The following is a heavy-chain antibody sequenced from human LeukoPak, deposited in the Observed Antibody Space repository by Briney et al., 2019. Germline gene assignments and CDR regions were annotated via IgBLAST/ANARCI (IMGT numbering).Heavy chain of an antibody. CDR1: GGSISSYY. D-gene: IGHD2-15*01. J-gene: IGHJ4*02. Sequence: PSETLSLTCTVSGGSISSYYWSWIRQPAGKGLEWIGRISSSGSTDYNPSLKGRVTMSVDTSKTQFSLKLSSVTAADTAVYYCAREGRSSTPGCWGQGTLVTVSS. V-gene: IGHV4-4*07. CDR2: ISSSGST. CDR3: AREGRSSTPGC.